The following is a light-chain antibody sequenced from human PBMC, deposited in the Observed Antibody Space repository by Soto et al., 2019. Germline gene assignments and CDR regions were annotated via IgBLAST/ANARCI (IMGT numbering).Light chain of an antibody. J-gene: IGKJ1*01. CDR3: QQYGRSPWT. Sequence: EIGLTHSPGTLSLSPGERATLSCRASQSFSSSYLAWYQQRPGQAPRLLIYGASSRATGIPGRFSGSGSGTDFTLTISRLEPEDFAVYYCQQYGRSPWTFGQGTKVEIK. V-gene: IGKV3-20*01. CDR1: QSFSSSY. CDR2: GAS.